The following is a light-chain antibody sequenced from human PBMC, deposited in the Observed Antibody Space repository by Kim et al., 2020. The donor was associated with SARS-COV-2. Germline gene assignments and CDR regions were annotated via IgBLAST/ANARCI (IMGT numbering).Light chain of an antibody. CDR3: QAGDSSSGQYV. Sequence: SYELTQPPSVSVAPGKTASITCGRNNIGSKDVHWYQQKPGQAPVLVIYYDSDRPSGIPERFSGSNSGNTATLTISRVEAGDEADHYCQAGDSSSGQYVF. J-gene: IGLJ1*01. CDR2: YDS. CDR1: NIGSKD. V-gene: IGLV3-21*01.